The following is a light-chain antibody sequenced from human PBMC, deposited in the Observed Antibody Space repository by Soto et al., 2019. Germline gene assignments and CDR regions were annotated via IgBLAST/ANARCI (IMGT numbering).Light chain of an antibody. CDR1: SSDVGDYNY. CDR3: RSYRTGSAFYV. V-gene: IGLV2-14*01. Sequence: QSAVTQPASVSGSPGQSITISCTGTSSDVGDYNYVSWYQHHPGKAPKLMIYEVRNRPSGVSNRFSGAKSGNTASLTISGLQAKDEAVCYCRSYRTGSAFYVFGTGTKLTVL. J-gene: IGLJ1*01. CDR2: EVR.